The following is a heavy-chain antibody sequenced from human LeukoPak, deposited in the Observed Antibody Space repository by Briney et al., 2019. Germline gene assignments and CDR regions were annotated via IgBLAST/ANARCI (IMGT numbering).Heavy chain of an antibody. D-gene: IGHD3-3*01. V-gene: IGHV3-23*01. CDR2: ISGSGGST. CDR3: AKNGFRSYYFDY. J-gene: IGHJ4*02. CDR1: GFTVSSGA. Sequence: GGSLRLSCAVSGFTVSSGAMAWVRQGPGKGREWVSVISGSGGSTYSAASVKGRFTISKDNSKNILYLQMNSLRAEDTAVYFCAKNGFRSYYFDYWGQGTLVTVSS.